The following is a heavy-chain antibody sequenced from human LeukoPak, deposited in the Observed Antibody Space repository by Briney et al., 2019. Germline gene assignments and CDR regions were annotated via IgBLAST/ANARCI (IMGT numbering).Heavy chain of an antibody. D-gene: IGHD3-10*01. CDR1: GGSISSHY. J-gene: IGHJ6*03. V-gene: IGHV4-59*11. CDR2: IYYSGST. Sequence: PSETLSLTCTVSGGSISSHYWSWIRQPPGKGLEWIGYIYYSGSTNYNPSLKSRVTISVDTSKNQFSLKLSSVTAADTAVYYCARGARGPGYYYYYMDVWGKGTTVTVSS. CDR3: ARGARGPGYYYYYMDV.